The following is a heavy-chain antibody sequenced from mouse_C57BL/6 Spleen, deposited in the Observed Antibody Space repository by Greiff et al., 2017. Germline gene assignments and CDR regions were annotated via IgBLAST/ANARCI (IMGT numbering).Heavy chain of an antibody. D-gene: IGHD1-1*01. V-gene: IGHV1-42*01. Sequence: EVKLMESGPELVKPGASVKISCKASGYSFTGYYMNWVKQSPEKSLEWIGEINPSTGGTTYNQKFKAKATLTVDKSSSTAYMQLKSLTSEDSAVYYCARVSDYYGSSYGYFDYWGQGTTLTVSS. CDR2: INPSTGGT. J-gene: IGHJ2*01. CDR3: ARVSDYYGSSYGYFDY. CDR1: GYSFTGYY.